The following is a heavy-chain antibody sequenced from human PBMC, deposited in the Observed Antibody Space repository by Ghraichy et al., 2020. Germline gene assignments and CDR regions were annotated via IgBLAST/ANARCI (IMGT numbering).Heavy chain of an antibody. CDR1: GFPFSSFA. CDR3: AKDPVLRYFYYGMDV. J-gene: IGHJ6*02. Sequence: GGSLKLSCAASGFPFSSFAMTWVRQAPGKGLEWVSSISPNAGDTYYADSVKGRFTISRDNSKDTLYLQMNSLRAEDTAVYYCAKDPVLRYFYYGMDVWGQWTTVTVSS. V-gene: IGHV3-23*01. D-gene: IGHD3-10*01. CDR2: ISPNAGDT.